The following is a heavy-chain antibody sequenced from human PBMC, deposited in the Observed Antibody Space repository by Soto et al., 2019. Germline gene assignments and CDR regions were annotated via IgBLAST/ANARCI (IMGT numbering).Heavy chain of an antibody. Sequence: QVQLQESGPGLVKPSQTLSLTCTVSGGSINSGGHYWSWIRQLPGKGLEWIGFVSHSGRTSYNPSLQSRVTISADMSKNQFSLRLTSVTAADTAVYYCVRGVYYWGLGTLVTVSS. V-gene: IGHV4-30-4*01. CDR1: GGSINSGGHY. CDR2: VSHSGRT. CDR3: VRGVYY. J-gene: IGHJ4*02.